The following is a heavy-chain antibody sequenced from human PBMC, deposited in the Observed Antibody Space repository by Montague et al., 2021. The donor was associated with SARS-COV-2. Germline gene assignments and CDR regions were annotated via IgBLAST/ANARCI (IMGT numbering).Heavy chain of an antibody. CDR2: INHSGST. Sequence: SETRSLTCAVYGGSFSGYYWIWIRQPPGKGLEWIGEINHSGSTNYNPSLKSRVTISVDTSKNQFSLKLSSVTAADTAVDYCARGSYSSSWYGPKYYFDYWGQGTLVTVSS. CDR3: ARGSYSSSWYGPKYYFDY. CDR1: GGSFSGYY. V-gene: IGHV4-34*01. D-gene: IGHD6-13*01. J-gene: IGHJ4*02.